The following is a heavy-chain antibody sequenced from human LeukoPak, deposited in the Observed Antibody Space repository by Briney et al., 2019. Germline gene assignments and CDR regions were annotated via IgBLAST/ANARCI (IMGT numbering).Heavy chain of an antibody. CDR2: ISGSSFTT. D-gene: IGHD4-11*01. J-gene: IGHJ4*02. CDR3: AKHWGTTVTYFDY. V-gene: IGHV3-23*01. CDR1: GFTFNSYA. Sequence: GGSLRLSCAASGFTFNSYAMSWVRQAPGKGLEWVSTISGSSFTTFDADSVKGRFTISRDNSKNTLYLQTSSLRAEDTAVYYCAKHWGTTVTYFDYWGQGALVTVSS.